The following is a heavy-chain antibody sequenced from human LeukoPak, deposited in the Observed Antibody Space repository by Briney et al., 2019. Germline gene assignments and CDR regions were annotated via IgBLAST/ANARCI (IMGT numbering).Heavy chain of an antibody. Sequence: SETLSLTCSVSGGSVSAYYWSWIRQPAGKGLEWVGRLSTSGSTNYDPSLMSRLTMSVDTSKNQFSLELSSVTAADTAVYYCAREEAAAGRSVDYWGQGTLVTVSS. D-gene: IGHD6-13*01. CDR3: AREEAAAGRSVDY. CDR2: LSTSGST. V-gene: IGHV4-4*07. CDR1: GGSVSAYY. J-gene: IGHJ4*02.